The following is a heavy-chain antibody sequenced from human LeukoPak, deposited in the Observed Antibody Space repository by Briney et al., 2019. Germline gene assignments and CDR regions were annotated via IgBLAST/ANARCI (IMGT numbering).Heavy chain of an antibody. CDR1: GASIRNYY. J-gene: IGHJ4*02. CDR3: AKEGAAPGPDFDY. Sequence: SETLSLTCTVSGASIRNYYWSWIRQPAGKGLEWIGRIVPSGSTNYNPSLKSRVTMSVDTSKNQFSPKLNSVTAADTAVYYCAKEGAAPGPDFDYWGQGTLVIVSS. CDR2: IVPSGST. D-gene: IGHD6-13*01. V-gene: IGHV4-4*07.